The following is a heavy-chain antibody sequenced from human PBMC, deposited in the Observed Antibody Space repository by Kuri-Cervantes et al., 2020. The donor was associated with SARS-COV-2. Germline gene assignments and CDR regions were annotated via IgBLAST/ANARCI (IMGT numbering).Heavy chain of an antibody. J-gene: IGHJ6*03. CDR1: GFTFTSYA. CDR3: ARDVYGLSGHFYYYYYYMDV. Sequence: GGSLRLSCATSGFTFTSYAMSWVRQAPGKGLEWVPTISGGGGSTYYADSVEGRFTISRDNSKNTLYLQMGSLRAEDMAVYYCARDVYGLSGHFYYYYYYMDVWGKGTTVTVSS. D-gene: IGHD5/OR15-5a*01. CDR2: ISGGGGST. V-gene: IGHV3-23*01.